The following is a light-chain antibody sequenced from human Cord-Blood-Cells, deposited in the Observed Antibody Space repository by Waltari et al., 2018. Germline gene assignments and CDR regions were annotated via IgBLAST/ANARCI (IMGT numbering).Light chain of an antibody. CDR2: EVS. CDR1: SSDVGGYNY. J-gene: IGLJ2*01. Sequence: QSALPQPASVSGSPGHSITISCTGTSSDVGGYNYVSWYQQHPGKAPKLMIYEVSNRPSGVSNRFSGSKSGNTASLTISGLQAEDEADYYCSSYTSSSTLAFGGGTKLTVL. CDR3: SSYTSSSTLA. V-gene: IGLV2-14*01.